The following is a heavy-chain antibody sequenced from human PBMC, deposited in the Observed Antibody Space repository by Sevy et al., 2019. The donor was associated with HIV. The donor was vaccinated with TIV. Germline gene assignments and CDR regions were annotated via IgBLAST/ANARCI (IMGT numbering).Heavy chain of an antibody. Sequence: GGSLRLSCAASGFTFSSYAMHWVRQAPGKGLEWVAVISYYGSNKYYAHSMKGRFTISRDNSKNTLYLQMNSLRAEDTAVYYCARSYSDSSGYFPTGYFDYWGQGTLVTVSS. D-gene: IGHD3-22*01. V-gene: IGHV3-30-3*01. CDR3: ARSYSDSSGYFPTGYFDY. J-gene: IGHJ4*02. CDR2: ISYYGSNK. CDR1: GFTFSSYA.